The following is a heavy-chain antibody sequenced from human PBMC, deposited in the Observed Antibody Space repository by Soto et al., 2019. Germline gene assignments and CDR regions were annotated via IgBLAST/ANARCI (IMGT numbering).Heavy chain of an antibody. CDR1: GFTFNSYW. CDR3: AREIAHSNAGYDLRPLDP. CDR2: IKLDGSER. D-gene: IGHD3-22*01. Sequence: EVKLVESGGGLVQPGGSLRLSCAASGFTFNSYWMSWVRQAPGKGLEWVANIKLDGSERYYVDSVKGRFTISRDNAKNSLYLKMNSLRAEDTAVYYCAREIAHSNAGYDLRPLDPWGQGTLVTVSS. V-gene: IGHV3-7*03. J-gene: IGHJ5*02.